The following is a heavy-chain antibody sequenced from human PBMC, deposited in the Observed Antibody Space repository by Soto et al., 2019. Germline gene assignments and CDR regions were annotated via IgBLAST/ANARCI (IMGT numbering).Heavy chain of an antibody. CDR2: ISHSGDTI. CDR1: GGSISGDN. D-gene: IGHD2-2*01. J-gene: IGHJ6*02. Sequence: VQLQESGPGLVKPSGTLSLTCAVSGGSISGDNWWTWVRQPPGKGLEWVSGISHSGDTIYYADSVKGRFTISRDNFKNTLYLQMNSLRADDTAVYYCADPVPAPTHYDYYDMDVWGQGTTVTVSS. CDR3: ADPVPAPTHYDYYDMDV. V-gene: IGHV3-23*01.